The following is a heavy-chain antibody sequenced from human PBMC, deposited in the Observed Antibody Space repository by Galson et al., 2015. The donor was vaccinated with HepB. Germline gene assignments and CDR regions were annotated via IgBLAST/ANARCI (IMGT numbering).Heavy chain of an antibody. CDR3: ARETYYDFWSGPLGY. CDR1: GGTFSSYA. CDR2: IIPIFGTA. D-gene: IGHD3-3*01. J-gene: IGHJ4*02. Sequence: SVKVSCKASGGTFSSYAISWVRQAPGQGLEWMGGIIPIFGTANYAQKFQGRVTITADESTSTAYMELSSLRSEDTAVYYCARETYYDFWSGPLGYWGQGTLVTVSS. V-gene: IGHV1-69*13.